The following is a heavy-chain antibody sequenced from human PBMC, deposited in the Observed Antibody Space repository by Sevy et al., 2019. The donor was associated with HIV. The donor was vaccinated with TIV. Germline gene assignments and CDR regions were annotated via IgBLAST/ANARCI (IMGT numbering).Heavy chain of an antibody. CDR1: AFTFSNDW. Sequence: GGSLRLSCVASAFTFSNDWMTWVRQAPGKGLEWVGHNGRATDDGTTDYAAPVKSRFTSSRHDSKNTVYLEMNSLKIEDTGVYFCATLSGNYWGDWLDPWGQGTLVTVSS. J-gene: IGHJ5*02. V-gene: IGHV3-15*07. CDR2: NGRATDDGTT. CDR3: ATLSGNYWGDWLDP. D-gene: IGHD5-12*01.